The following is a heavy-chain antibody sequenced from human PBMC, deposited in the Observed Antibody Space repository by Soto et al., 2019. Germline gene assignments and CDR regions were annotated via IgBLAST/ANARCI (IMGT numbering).Heavy chain of an antibody. CDR1: GYTFTSYD. J-gene: IGHJ6*02. CDR3: ARERSYGMDV. CDR2: MNPNTGNT. V-gene: IGHV1-8*01. D-gene: IGHD3-16*01. Sequence: QVQLVQSGAEVKKPGASVKVSCKASGYTFTSYDINWVRQATGQGLEWMGWMNPNTGNTVYAQKFQGRVTMTRNTSIRTTYIELSSLRSEDTAVYYCARERSYGMDVWGQGPTATVSS.